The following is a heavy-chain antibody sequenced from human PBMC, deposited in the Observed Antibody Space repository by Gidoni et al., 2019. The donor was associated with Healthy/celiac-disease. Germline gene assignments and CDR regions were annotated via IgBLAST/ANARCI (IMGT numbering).Heavy chain of an antibody. J-gene: IGHJ6*03. CDR2: IYYSGST. CDR3: ARVPPYDYGDYGLLSGKNYYYMDV. CDR1: GGSISSYY. Sequence: QVQLQESGPGLVKPSETLSLTCTVSGGSISSYYWSWIRQPPGKGLEWIGYIYYSGSTNYNPSLKSRVTISVDTSKNQFSLKLSSVTAADTAVYYCARVPPYDYGDYGLLSGKNYYYMDVWGKGTTVTVSS. V-gene: IGHV4-59*01. D-gene: IGHD4-17*01.